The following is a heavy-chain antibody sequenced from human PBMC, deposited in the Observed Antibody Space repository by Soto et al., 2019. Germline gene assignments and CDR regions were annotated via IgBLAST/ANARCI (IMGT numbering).Heavy chain of an antibody. CDR3: ARTAWRSTVTYVAFDI. CDR2: IIPIFGTA. V-gene: IGHV1-69*01. CDR1: AGTFSRYA. J-gene: IGHJ3*02. Sequence: SVKVSCKSSAGTFSRYAISWVRQAPGEGLDWMGGIIPIFGTANYAQKFQGRVTITADEATSTAYMELSSLRSEDTAVYYCARTAWRSTVTYVAFDIWGQGTMVTVSS. D-gene: IGHD4-17*01.